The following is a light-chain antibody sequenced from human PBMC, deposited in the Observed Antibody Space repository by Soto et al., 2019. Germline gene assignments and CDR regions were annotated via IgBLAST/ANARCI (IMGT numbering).Light chain of an antibody. V-gene: IGKV2-28*01. CDR2: LAF. Sequence: DLVLTQSPLSLPVTPGEPASISCRSSRGLLNINGFTYLDWYLQKPGQSPQLLIYLAFNRASGVPDRFSDSGSGTDFTLNISRVEAEDVSVYYCMRGIQTAKTFGQGTKVELK. CDR3: MRGIQTAKT. CDR1: RGLLNINGFTY. J-gene: IGKJ1*01.